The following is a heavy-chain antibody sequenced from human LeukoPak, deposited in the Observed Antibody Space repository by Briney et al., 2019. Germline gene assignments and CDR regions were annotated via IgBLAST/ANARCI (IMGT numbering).Heavy chain of an antibody. CDR2: IYYSGST. Sequence: SETLSLTCTVSGGSISSYYWSWIRQPPGKGLEWIGYIYYSGSTNYNPSLKSRVTISVDTSKNQFSLKLSSVTAADTAVYYCARRSYGSGSYYLDYWGQGTLGTVSS. CDR1: GGSISSYY. J-gene: IGHJ4*02. V-gene: IGHV4-59*08. CDR3: ARRSYGSGSYYLDY. D-gene: IGHD3-10*01.